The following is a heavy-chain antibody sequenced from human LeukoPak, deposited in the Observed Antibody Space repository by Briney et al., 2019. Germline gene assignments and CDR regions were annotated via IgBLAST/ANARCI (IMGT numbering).Heavy chain of an antibody. CDR2: IIPIFGTA. CDR1: GGTFSSYA. V-gene: IGHV1-69*05. Sequence: GASVKVSCKASGGTFSSYAISWVRQAPGQGLEWMGGIIPIFGTANYAQKFQGRVTITTDESTSTAYMELSSLRSEDTAVYYCVCGYIQGGWFDPWGQGTLVTVSS. J-gene: IGHJ5*02. D-gene: IGHD3-22*01. CDR3: VCGYIQGGWFDP.